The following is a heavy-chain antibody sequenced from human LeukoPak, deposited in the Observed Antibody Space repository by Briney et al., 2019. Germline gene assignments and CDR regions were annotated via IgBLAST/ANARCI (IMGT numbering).Heavy chain of an antibody. CDR1: GYTFNSYD. D-gene: IGHD3-9*01. Sequence: ASVKVSCKASGYTFNSYDISWVRQAPGQGLEWMAWISTYNGNTNYAQKVQGRATMTTDTSTSTAYMELRSLRSDDTAVYYCARLDILARFDPWGQGTLVTVSS. V-gene: IGHV1-18*01. CDR2: ISTYNGNT. J-gene: IGHJ5*02. CDR3: ARLDILARFDP.